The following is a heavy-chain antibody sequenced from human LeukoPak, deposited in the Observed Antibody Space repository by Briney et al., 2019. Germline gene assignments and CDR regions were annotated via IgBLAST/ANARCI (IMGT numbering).Heavy chain of an antibody. D-gene: IGHD5-18*01. V-gene: IGHV1-18*01. CDR2: ISAYNGNT. CDR3: AREGQDTAMADYYMDV. J-gene: IGHJ6*03. Sequence: ASVKVSCKASGYTFTSYGISWVRQAPGQGLEWMGWISAYNGNTNYAQKFQGRVTITTDESTSTAYMELSSLRSEDTAVYYCAREGQDTAMADYYMDVWGKGTTVTVSS. CDR1: GYTFTSYG.